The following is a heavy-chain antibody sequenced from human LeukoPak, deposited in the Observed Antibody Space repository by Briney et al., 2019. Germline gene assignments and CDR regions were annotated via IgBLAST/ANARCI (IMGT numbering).Heavy chain of an antibody. CDR3: ARFSAAGDAFHM. J-gene: IGHJ3*02. CDR2: IFHSGST. D-gene: IGHD6-13*01. CDR1: GGSISSSSYY. Sequence: SETLSLTCTVSGGSISSSSYYWGWIRQPPGKGLEWIGNIFHSGSTYYNPSLKSRVTISVDTSKNQFSLRLSSVTAADTAVCYCARFSAAGDAFHMWGQGTMVTVSS. V-gene: IGHV4-39*07.